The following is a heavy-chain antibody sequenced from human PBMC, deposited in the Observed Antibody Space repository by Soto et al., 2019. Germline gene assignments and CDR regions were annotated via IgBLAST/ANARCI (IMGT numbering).Heavy chain of an antibody. CDR2: INWNGGST. J-gene: IGHJ6*03. Sequence: GGSLRLSCAASGFTFDDYGMSWVRQAPGKGLEWVSGINWNGGSTGYADSVKGRFTISRDNAKNSLYLQMNSLRAEDTALYHCARDLGVFTMVRGKRVYYYYMDVWGKGTTVTVSS. D-gene: IGHD3-10*01. CDR1: GFTFDDYG. CDR3: ARDLGVFTMVRGKRVYYYYMDV. V-gene: IGHV3-20*01.